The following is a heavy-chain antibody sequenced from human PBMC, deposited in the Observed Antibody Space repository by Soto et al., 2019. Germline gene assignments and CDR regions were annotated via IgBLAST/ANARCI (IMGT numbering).Heavy chain of an antibody. CDR3: ARFRGSYGMDV. Sequence: QVQLVQSGAEVKKPGSSVMVSCKASGGTFSSYTISWVRQAPGQGLEWMGRIIPILGIANYAQKFQGRVTXTXXKSTSTAYMELSSLRSEDTAVYYCARFRGSYGMDVWGQGTTVTVSS. CDR1: GGTFSSYT. D-gene: IGHD3-10*01. V-gene: IGHV1-69*02. J-gene: IGHJ6*02. CDR2: IIPILGIA.